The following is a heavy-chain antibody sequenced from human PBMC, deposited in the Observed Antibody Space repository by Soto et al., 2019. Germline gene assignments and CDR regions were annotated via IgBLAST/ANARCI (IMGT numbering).Heavy chain of an antibody. D-gene: IGHD1-7*01. J-gene: IGHJ6*02. CDR2: TYYRSKWYN. CDR3: ARSLITGTTYYYYGMDV. V-gene: IGHV6-1*01. CDR1: GDSVSSNSAA. Sequence: SQTLSLTCAISGDSVSSNSAAWNWIRQSPSRGLEWLGRTYYRSKWYNDYAVSVKRRITINPDTSKNQFSLQLNSVTPEDTAVYYCARSLITGTTYYYYGMDVWGQGTTVTVSS.